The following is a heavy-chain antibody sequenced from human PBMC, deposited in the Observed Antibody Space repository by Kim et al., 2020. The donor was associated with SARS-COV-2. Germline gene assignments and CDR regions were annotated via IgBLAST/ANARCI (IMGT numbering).Heavy chain of an antibody. J-gene: IGHJ6*03. V-gene: IGHV3-33*01. CDR1: GFTFSSYG. CDR2: IWYDGSNK. D-gene: IGHD6-19*01. Sequence: GGSLRLSCAASGFTFSSYGMHWVRQAPGKGLEWVAVIWYDGSNKYYADSVKGRFTISRDNSKNTLYLQMNSLRAEDTAVYYCARDTGYSSGWYSRYYYYMAVWGKGTPVPVSS. CDR3: ARDTGYSSGWYSRYYYYMAV.